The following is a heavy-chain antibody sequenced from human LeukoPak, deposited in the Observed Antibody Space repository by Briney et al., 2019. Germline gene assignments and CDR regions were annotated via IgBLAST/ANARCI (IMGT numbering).Heavy chain of an antibody. Sequence: SETLSLTCTVSGTSVSSYYWSWIRQPAGRGLEWIGRIYTRGSTNYNPSLQSRVSMSVDSSKSQFSLRLTSVTAADTAIYYCGRGRYCSAKTCSGGDAFDIWGQGTVVTVSS. D-gene: IGHD2-8*02. V-gene: IGHV4-4*07. J-gene: IGHJ3*02. CDR1: GTSVSSYY. CDR3: GRGRYCSAKTCSGGDAFDI. CDR2: IYTRGST.